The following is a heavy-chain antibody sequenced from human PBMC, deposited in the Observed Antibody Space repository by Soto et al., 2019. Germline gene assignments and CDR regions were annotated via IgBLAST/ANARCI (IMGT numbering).Heavy chain of an antibody. J-gene: IGHJ3*02. CDR2: ISAYNGNT. D-gene: IGHD3-22*01. V-gene: IGHV1-18*01. Sequence: GASVKVSCKASGYTFTSYGISWVRQAPGQGLEWMGWISAYNGNTNYAQKLQGRVTMTTDTSTSTAYMELRSLRSDDTAVYYCARVQENYNDSSAPTVAFDIWGQGPMVT. CDR3: ARVQENYNDSSAPTVAFDI. CDR1: GYTFTSYG.